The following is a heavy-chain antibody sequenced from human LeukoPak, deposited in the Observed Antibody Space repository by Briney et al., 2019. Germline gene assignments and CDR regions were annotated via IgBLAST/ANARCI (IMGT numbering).Heavy chain of an antibody. CDR3: ARGFYGAGGYYPYYFDY. CDR2: ISWNGGTT. CDR1: GFTFEDYG. V-gene: IGHV3-20*04. J-gene: IGHJ4*02. D-gene: IGHD3-10*01. Sequence: GGSLRLSCAAYGFTFEDYGMSWVRQAPGGGLEGVSGISWNGGTTSYADSMQGRFSISRDNANNSLYLQMNSLRAEDTALYYCARGFYGAGGYYPYYFDYWGQGTLVTVSS.